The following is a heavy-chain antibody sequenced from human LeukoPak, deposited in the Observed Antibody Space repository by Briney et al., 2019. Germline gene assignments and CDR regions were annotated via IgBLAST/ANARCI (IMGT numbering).Heavy chain of an antibody. D-gene: IGHD5-18*01. J-gene: IGHJ4*02. CDR3: ARVGYSYGYYYFDY. CDR2: MNPNNGNT. Sequence: ASVKVSCKASGYTFTSYDINWVRQATGQGLEWMGWMNPNNGNTGYAQKFQGRVTMTRNTSISTAYVELSSLRSEDTAVYYCARVGYSYGYYYFDYWGQGTLVTVSS. V-gene: IGHV1-8*01. CDR1: GYTFTSYD.